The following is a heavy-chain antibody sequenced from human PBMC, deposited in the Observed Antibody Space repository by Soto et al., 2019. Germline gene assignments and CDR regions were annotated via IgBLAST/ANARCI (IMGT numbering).Heavy chain of an antibody. D-gene: IGHD6-6*01. V-gene: IGHV3-23*01. CDR3: AKDVLNKPGPDAFHI. Sequence: GGSLRLSCAASGFTFSNYAMTWVRQAPGKGLEWVSAISGSGRSTYYADSVKGRFTISRDNSKNTQYLQMNSLRAEDTAVCYCAKDVLNKPGPDAFHIWGQGTMVTVSS. CDR1: GFTFSNYA. CDR2: ISGSGRST. J-gene: IGHJ3*02.